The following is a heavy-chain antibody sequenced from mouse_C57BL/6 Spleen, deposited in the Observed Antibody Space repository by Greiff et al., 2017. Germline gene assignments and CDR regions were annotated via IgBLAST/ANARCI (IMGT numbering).Heavy chain of an antibody. Sequence: QAQLQQSGPELVKPGASVKISCKASGYAFSSSWMNWVKQRPGKGLEWIGRIYPGDGDTNYKGKFKGKATLTADKSSSTAYMQLSSLTSEDSAVYFCARNGYGSSYFDYWGQGTTLTVSS. CDR3: ARNGYGSSYFDY. D-gene: IGHD1-1*01. CDR2: IYPGDGDT. V-gene: IGHV1-82*01. CDR1: GYAFSSSW. J-gene: IGHJ2*01.